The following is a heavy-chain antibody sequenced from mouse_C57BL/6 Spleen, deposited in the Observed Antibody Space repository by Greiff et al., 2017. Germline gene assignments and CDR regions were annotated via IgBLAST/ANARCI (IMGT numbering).Heavy chain of an antibody. CDR3: AGESLYGYFDY. V-gene: IGHV2-2*01. Sequence: QVQLKQSGPGLVQPSQSLSITCTVSGFSLTSYGVHWVRQSPGKGLEWLGVIWSGGSTDYNAAFISRLSISKDNSKSQVFFKMNSLQADDTAIYYCAGESLYGYFDYWGQGTTLTVSS. CDR2: IWSGGST. D-gene: IGHD1-1*01. CDR1: GFSLTSYG. J-gene: IGHJ2*01.